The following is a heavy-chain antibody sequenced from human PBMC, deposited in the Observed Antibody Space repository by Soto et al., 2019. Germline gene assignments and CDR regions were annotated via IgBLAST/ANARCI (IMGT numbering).Heavy chain of an antibody. Sequence: PSETLSLTCAVSGASVTSDDYYWSWIRQPPGKGLEWIGYIYHSGSTYYNPSLKSRVSISIDTSQNQFSLKPTSLTAADTAVYYCARDPIFYYASSGYGGSYFDYWGQGSRVTVSS. CDR3: ARDPIFYYASSGYGGSYFDY. CDR2: IYHSGST. CDR1: GASVTSDDYY. D-gene: IGHD3-22*01. J-gene: IGHJ4*02. V-gene: IGHV4-30-4*01.